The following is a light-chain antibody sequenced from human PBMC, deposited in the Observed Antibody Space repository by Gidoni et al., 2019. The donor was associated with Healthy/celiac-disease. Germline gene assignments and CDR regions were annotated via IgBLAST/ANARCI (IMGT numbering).Light chain of an antibody. Sequence: SYALTPPPSVSVSPGQTASITCSGDKLGAKYACWYQQKPGQSPVLVIYQDSKRPSGIPERFSGSNSGNTATLTISGTQARDEADYYCQAWDSSTAGVFGGGTKLTVL. CDR1: KLGAKY. V-gene: IGLV3-1*01. CDR3: QAWDSSTAGV. J-gene: IGLJ2*01. CDR2: QDS.